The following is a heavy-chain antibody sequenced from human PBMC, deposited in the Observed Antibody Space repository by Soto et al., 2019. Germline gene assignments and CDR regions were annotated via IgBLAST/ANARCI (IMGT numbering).Heavy chain of an antibody. CDR1: GSTFTCYY. CDR3: ARGGRYCSSTSYYKGAFDI. V-gene: IGHV1-2*02. CDR2: INPNSGGT. Sequence: ASVKVSCKAAGSTFTCYYMHWVRQAPGRGLEWMGWINPNSGGTNYAQKFQGRVTMTRDTSISTAYMELSRLRSDDTAVYYCARGGRYCSSTSYYKGAFDIWGQGTMVTVSS. D-gene: IGHD2-2*02. J-gene: IGHJ3*02.